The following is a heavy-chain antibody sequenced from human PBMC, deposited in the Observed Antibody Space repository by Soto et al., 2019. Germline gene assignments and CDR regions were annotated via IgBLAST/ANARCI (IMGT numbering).Heavy chain of an antibody. CDR1: GFTVSSNY. CDR2: IYSGCST. Sequence: PGGSLRLSCAASGFTVSSNYMSWVRQAPGKGLEWVSVIYSGCSTYYADSVKGRFTISRDNSKNTLFFQMNSLRAEDTVVYFCSSPTSTVAPRRYYYYYGMDVWGQGTTVTVSS. J-gene: IGHJ6*02. CDR3: SSPTSTVAPRRYYYYYGMDV. D-gene: IGHD4-17*01. V-gene: IGHV3-66*01.